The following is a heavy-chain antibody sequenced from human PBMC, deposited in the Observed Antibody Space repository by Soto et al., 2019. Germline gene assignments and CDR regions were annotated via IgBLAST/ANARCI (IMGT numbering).Heavy chain of an antibody. J-gene: IGHJ4*02. CDR3: ARLRATPYGDYLVDY. V-gene: IGHV4-31*03. CDR2: IYYSGST. Sequence: SETMSLPCTASDGSISGGGYCWSLNRQNPGKGLEWIGYIYYSGSTYYNPSLKSRVTISVDTSKNQFSLKLSSVTAADTAVYYCARLRATPYGDYLVDYWVQGTLVTVSS. CDR1: DGSISGGGYC. D-gene: IGHD4-17*01.